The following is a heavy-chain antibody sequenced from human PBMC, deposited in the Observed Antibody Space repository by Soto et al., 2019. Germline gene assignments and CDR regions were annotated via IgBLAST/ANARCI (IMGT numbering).Heavy chain of an antibody. CDR3: AKGALAAAGKLGWFDP. CDR1: GFTFSNYG. J-gene: IGHJ5*02. D-gene: IGHD6-13*01. Sequence: QVQLVESGGGVVQPGRSLRLSCTASGFTFSNYGMHWVRQAPGKGLKWVAVISYDGSNKYYADSVKGRFTISRDNSKNTLYLQMNSLRAEDTAVYYCAKGALAAAGKLGWFDPWGQGTLVTVSS. CDR2: ISYDGSNK. V-gene: IGHV3-30*18.